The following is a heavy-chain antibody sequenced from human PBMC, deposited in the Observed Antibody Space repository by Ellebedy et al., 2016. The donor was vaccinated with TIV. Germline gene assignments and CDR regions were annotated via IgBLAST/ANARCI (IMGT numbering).Heavy chain of an antibody. CDR2: IISSGGTI. Sequence: GESLKISCAASGFTFSSYTMNWVRQDPGKGLEWVSRIISSGGTIYYADSVQGRFTISRDNAKTSLYLQMNSLRAEDTAVYYFARTNTPGGLWAFDIWGQGTMVTVSS. V-gene: IGHV3-48*04. D-gene: IGHD1-1*01. CDR1: GFTFSSYT. J-gene: IGHJ3*02. CDR3: ARTNTPGGLWAFDI.